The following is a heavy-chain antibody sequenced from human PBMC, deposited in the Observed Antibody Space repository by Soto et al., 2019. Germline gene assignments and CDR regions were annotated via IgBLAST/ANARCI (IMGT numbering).Heavy chain of an antibody. CDR2: IIPVSGTA. CDR3: ATVDRSVALVGWFDP. Sequence: QVHLEQSGAEVKKPGSSVKVSCKFSGGTFSSYVIIWVRQAPGQGLEWMGGIIPVSGTANYAQKFHDRVTISADAAPNTAYMELSSVRFDDTAVYYCATVDRSVALVGWFDPWGQGTLVTVSS. J-gene: IGHJ5*02. V-gene: IGHV1-69*01. D-gene: IGHD2-8*02. CDR1: GGTFSSYV.